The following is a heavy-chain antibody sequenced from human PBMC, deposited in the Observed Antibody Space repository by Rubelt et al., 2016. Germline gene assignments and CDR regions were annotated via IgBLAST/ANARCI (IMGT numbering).Heavy chain of an antibody. V-gene: IGHV3-30*04. CDR2: ISYDGTNK. CDR1: GFSFSSYA. CDR3: ARDSDY. J-gene: IGHJ4*02. Sequence: QVQLVESGGGVVQPGRSLRLSCAASGFSFSSYALHWVRQAPGRGLEWVAVISYDGTNKYYGDSVKGRFTISRDNSKNTLYLQMNSLRAEDTAVYYCARDSDYWGQGTLVTVSS.